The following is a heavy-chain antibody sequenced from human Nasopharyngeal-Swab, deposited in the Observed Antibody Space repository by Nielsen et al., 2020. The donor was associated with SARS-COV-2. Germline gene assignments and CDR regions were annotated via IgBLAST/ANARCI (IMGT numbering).Heavy chain of an antibody. J-gene: IGHJ4*02. CDR1: GFTFNSHG. CDR2: ISFDGSKK. Sequence: GGSLRLSCAASGFTFNSHGMHWVRQAPGKGLEWVAVISFDGSKKYYADSVKGRFTISRDSSKNTLYLQMNSLRAEDTAAYYCAKEQGTGWQHHFDYWGQGTLVTVSS. D-gene: IGHD6-19*01. V-gene: IGHV3-30*18. CDR3: AKEQGTGWQHHFDY.